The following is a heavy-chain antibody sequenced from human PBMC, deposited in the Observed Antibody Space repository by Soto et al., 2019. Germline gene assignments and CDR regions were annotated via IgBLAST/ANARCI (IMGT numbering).Heavy chain of an antibody. CDR1: GGSFSGYY. CDR3: ARGRLGSSSPA. D-gene: IGHD6-13*01. CDR2: INHSGST. J-gene: IGHJ5*02. V-gene: IGHV4-34*01. Sequence: SETLSLTCAVYGGSFSGYYWGWIRQPPGKGLEWIGEINHSGSTNYNPSLKSRVTISVDTSKNQFSLKLSSVTAADTAVYYCARGRLGSSSPAWGQGTLVTVSS.